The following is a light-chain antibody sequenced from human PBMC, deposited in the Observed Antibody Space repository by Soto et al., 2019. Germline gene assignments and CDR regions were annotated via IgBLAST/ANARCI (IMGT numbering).Light chain of an antibody. V-gene: IGLV2-14*01. Sequence: QSVLTQPASVSGSPGQSITISCTGTSSDVGGYDYVSWYQLHPGKAPKLMVFEVSNRPSGVSYRFSGSKSGNTASLTISGLQAEDEADYFCSSYSISSLLVFGTGTKVTVL. CDR2: EVS. CDR3: SSYSISSLLV. CDR1: SSDVGGYDY. J-gene: IGLJ1*01.